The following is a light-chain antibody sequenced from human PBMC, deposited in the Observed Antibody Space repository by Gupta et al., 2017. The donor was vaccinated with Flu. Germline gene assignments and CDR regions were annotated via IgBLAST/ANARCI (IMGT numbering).Light chain of an antibody. J-gene: IGKJ4*01. CDR1: RDIRSW. CDR2: AAS. CDR3: QQGRSFRSIT. V-gene: IGKV1-12*02. Sequence: SVGDRVTITCRASRDIRSWLAWYKQKPGKAPKLLIYAASSWQAGVPSRFSGSGYGKELTLTISTRQQEDFASYYCQQGRSFRSITFGGGTKVEI.